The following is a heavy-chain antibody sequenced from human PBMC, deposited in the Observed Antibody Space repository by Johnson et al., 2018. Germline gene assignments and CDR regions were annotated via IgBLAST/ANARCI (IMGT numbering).Heavy chain of an antibody. CDR2: IKAAGGT. V-gene: IGHV3-13*01. CDR3: AKDDWGPRAFEA. J-gene: IGHJ3*01. CDR1: VFPFGTYD. D-gene: IGHD7-27*01. Sequence: VQPVESGGGLVQPGGAXRPSCPASVFPFGTYDMQWVRQPQARGLAWVSGIKAAGGTYYADSVKGRFTVSRDNSKNTLYLQMNNLRVEDTAVYYGAKDDWGPRAFEAWGQGTMVTVSS.